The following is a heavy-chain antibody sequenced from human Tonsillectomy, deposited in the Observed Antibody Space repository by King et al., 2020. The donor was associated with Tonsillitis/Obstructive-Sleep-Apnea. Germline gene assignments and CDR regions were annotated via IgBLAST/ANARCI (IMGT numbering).Heavy chain of an antibody. D-gene: IGHD3-10*01. V-gene: IGHV1-69*04. CDR3: AGDNRVAPSPGTIYYYYYMDV. CDR2: IIPLLGIG. J-gene: IGHJ6*03. CDR1: GGTFSNYA. Sequence: QVQLVQSGAEVKKPGSSVKVSCKASGGTFSNYAISWVRQAPGQGLEWMGRIIPLLGIGNSAQRFQGRVTFTADRSTSTAYMELSSLRSEDTAVYYCAGDNRVAPSPGTIYYYYYMDVWGKGTTVTVSS.